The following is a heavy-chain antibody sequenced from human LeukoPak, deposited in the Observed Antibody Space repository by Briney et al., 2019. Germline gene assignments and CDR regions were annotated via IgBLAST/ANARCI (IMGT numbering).Heavy chain of an antibody. D-gene: IGHD6-6*01. J-gene: IGHJ4*02. CDR1: GGSFSGYY. CDR3: AREGGIADRLDY. Sequence: SETLSLTCAVYGGSFSGYYWSWIRQPPGKGLEWIGEINHSGSTNYNPSLKSRVTISVDTSNNHFSLKLSSVTAADTAVYYCAREGGIADRLDYWGQGTLVTVSS. V-gene: IGHV4-34*01. CDR2: INHSGST.